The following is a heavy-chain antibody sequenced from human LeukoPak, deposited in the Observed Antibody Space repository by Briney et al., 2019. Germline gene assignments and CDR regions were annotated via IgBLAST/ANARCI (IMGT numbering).Heavy chain of an antibody. CDR3: ARALDYGGTY. CDR1: GYTFTGYY. Sequence: ASVKVSCKASGYTFTGYYMYWVRQAPGQGLEWMGWINPNSGGTNYAQKFQGRVTMTRDTSTSTAYMELRSLRSDDTAVYYCARALDYGGTYWGQGTLVTVSS. J-gene: IGHJ4*02. CDR2: INPNSGGT. D-gene: IGHD4-23*01. V-gene: IGHV1-2*02.